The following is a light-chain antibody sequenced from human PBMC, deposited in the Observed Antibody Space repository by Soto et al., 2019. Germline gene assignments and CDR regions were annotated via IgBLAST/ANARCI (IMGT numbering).Light chain of an antibody. Sequence: DIQMTQSPSTQSGSVGDRVTITCRASQTISSWLAWYQQKPGKAPKLLIYKASTLKSGVPSRFSGSGSGTEFTLTISSLQPDDFATYYCQHYNSYSEAFDQGTKVELK. CDR1: QTISSW. J-gene: IGKJ1*01. CDR3: QHYNSYSEA. CDR2: KAS. V-gene: IGKV1-5*03.